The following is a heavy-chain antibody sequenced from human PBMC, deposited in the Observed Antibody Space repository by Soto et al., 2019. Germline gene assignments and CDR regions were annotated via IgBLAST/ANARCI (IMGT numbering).Heavy chain of an antibody. J-gene: IGHJ4*02. CDR2: IIPIFGTA. D-gene: IGHD6-13*01. CDR3: ARGPVIAAAGTRDY. Sequence: SSVKVSCKASGGPFSSYAISWVRQAPGQGLEWMGGIIPIFGTANYAQKFQGRVTITADESTSTAYMELSSLRSEDTAVYYCARGPVIAAAGTRDYCGQGTLATVAS. CDR1: GGPFSSYA. V-gene: IGHV1-69*13.